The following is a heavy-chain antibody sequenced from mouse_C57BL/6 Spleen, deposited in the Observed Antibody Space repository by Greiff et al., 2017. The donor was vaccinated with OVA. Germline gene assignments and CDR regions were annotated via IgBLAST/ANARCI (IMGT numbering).Heavy chain of an antibody. Sequence: VQLKESGAELVKPGASVKLSCTASGFNIKDYYMHWVKQRTEQGLEWIGRIDPEDGETKYAPKFQGKATITADTSSNTAYLQLSSLTSEDTAVYYCAREGRDGYYPYAMDYWGQGTSVSVSS. CDR2: IDPEDGET. V-gene: IGHV14-2*01. D-gene: IGHD2-3*01. J-gene: IGHJ4*01. CDR1: GFNIKDYY. CDR3: AREGRDGYYPYAMDY.